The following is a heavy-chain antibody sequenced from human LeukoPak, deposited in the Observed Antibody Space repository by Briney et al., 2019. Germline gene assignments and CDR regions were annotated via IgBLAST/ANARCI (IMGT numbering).Heavy chain of an antibody. Sequence: PGGSLRLSCAASGFTFSSYAMSWVRQAPGKGLEWVSYISSSSSTIYYADSVKGRFTISRDNAKNSLYLQMNSLRAEDTAVYYCARDWGYYYDTPYYYGMDFWGQGTTVTVSS. CDR3: ARDWGYYYDTPYYYGMDF. V-gene: IGHV3-48*01. D-gene: IGHD3-22*01. J-gene: IGHJ6*02. CDR2: ISSSSSTI. CDR1: GFTFSSYA.